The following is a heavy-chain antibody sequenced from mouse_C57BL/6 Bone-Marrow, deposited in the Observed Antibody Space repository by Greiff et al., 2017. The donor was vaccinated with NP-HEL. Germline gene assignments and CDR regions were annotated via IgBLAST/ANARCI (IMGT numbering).Heavy chain of an antibody. V-gene: IGHV1-52*01. CDR3: ARSVRYWYFDV. CDR2: IDPSDSET. J-gene: IGHJ1*03. Sequence: QVQLQQPGAELVRPGSSVKLSCKASGYTFTSYWMHWVKQRPIQGLEWIGNIDPSDSETHYNQKFKDKATLTVDKSSSTAYMQLSSLTSEDSAVYYCARSVRYWYFDVWGTGTTVTVSS. CDR1: GYTFTSYW.